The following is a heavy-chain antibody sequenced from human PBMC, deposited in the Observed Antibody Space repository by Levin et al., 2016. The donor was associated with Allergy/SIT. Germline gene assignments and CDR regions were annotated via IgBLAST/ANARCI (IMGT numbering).Heavy chain of an antibody. Sequence: WIRQPPGKGLEWVGRIKSKTDGGTTDYAAPVKGRFTISRDDSKNTLYLQMNSLKTEDTAVYYCTTDFRYFDWLSNYYYMDVWGKGTTVTVSS. CDR2: IKSKTDGGTT. CDR3: TTDFRYFDWLSNYYYMDV. D-gene: IGHD3-9*01. V-gene: IGHV3-15*01. J-gene: IGHJ6*03.